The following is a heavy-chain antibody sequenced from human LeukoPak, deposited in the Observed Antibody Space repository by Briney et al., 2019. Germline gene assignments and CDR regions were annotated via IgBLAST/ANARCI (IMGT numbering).Heavy chain of an antibody. J-gene: IGHJ4*02. CDR3: ASCPLLRYFDWLLHPFRY. Sequence: PSGTLSLTCTVSGGSISSSSYYWGWIRQPPGKGLEWIGSIYYSGSTYYNPSLKSRVTISVDTSKNQFSLKLSSVTAADTAVYYCASCPLLRYFDWLLHPFRYWGQGTLVTVSS. CDR2: IYYSGST. D-gene: IGHD3-9*01. V-gene: IGHV4-39*01. CDR1: GGSISSSSYY.